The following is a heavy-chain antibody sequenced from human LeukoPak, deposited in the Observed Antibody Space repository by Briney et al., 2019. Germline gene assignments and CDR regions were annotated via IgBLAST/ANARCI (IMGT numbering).Heavy chain of an antibody. J-gene: IGHJ6*02. Sequence: GGSLRLSCAASGFTFSSYSMNWVRQAPEKGLEWVSSISSSSSYIYYADSVKGRFTISRDNAKNSLYLQMNSLRAEDTAVYYCARDRGGRYYDFWSGYEDVWGQGTTATVSS. CDR1: GFTFSSYS. D-gene: IGHD3-3*01. V-gene: IGHV3-21*01. CDR2: ISSSSSYI. CDR3: ARDRGGRYYDFWSGYEDV.